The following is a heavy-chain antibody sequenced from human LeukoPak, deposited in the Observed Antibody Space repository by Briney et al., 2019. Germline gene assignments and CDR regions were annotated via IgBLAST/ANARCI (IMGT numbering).Heavy chain of an antibody. CDR3: ARDHGVVVPAAIRGHAFDM. Sequence: ASVKLSCTTSGYTFTSYGISWVRQAPGQGLEWMGWISAYNGNTNYAQKLPGRVTMTTDTSTRTAYMELRSPRSDDTTVYYCARDHGVVVPAAIRGHAFDMWGEATMLTVSS. CDR1: GYTFTSYG. V-gene: IGHV1-18*01. D-gene: IGHD2-2*02. CDR2: ISAYNGNT. J-gene: IGHJ3*02.